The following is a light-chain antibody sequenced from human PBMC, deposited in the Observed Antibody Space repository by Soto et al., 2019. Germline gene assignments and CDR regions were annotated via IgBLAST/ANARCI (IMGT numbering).Light chain of an antibody. CDR1: SSDVGGYNY. V-gene: IGLV2-14*01. CDR2: DVS. J-gene: IGLJ1*01. CDR3: SSYKSSSPLYV. Sequence: QSALTQPASVSGSPGQSITISCTGTSSDVGGYNYVSWYQQHPGKAPKLMIYDVSNRPSGVSNRFSGSKSGNTASLTISGLQAEDEADYYCSSYKSSSPLYVFRTATKVT.